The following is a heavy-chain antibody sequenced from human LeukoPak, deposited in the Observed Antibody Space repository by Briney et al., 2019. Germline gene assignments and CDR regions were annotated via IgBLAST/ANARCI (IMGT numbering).Heavy chain of an antibody. CDR3: ARVAALDLAVDY. D-gene: IGHD2-15*01. Sequence: PSETLSLTCTVSGGSISSYYWSWIRQPPGEGLEWIGYIYYSGSTYYNPSLKSRVTISVDTSKNQFSLKLSSVTAADTAVYYCARVAALDLAVDYWGQGTLVTVSS. CDR2: IYYSGST. V-gene: IGHV4-59*12. J-gene: IGHJ4*02. CDR1: GGSISSYY.